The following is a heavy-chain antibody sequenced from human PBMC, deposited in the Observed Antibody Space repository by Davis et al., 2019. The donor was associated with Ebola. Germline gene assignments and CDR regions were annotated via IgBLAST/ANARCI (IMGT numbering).Heavy chain of an antibody. V-gene: IGHV3-53*01. J-gene: IGHJ3*02. CDR1: GFTFTSYS. Sequence: PGGSLRLSCAASGFTFTSYSMTWVRQAPGKGLEWVSVIYSGGGTYYADSVKGRFTISRDNSKNTVYLQMNSLGVEDTAVYFCTRAVWSGYSRGAFDIWGQGTMVTVSS. D-gene: IGHD3-3*01. CDR2: IYSGGGT. CDR3: TRAVWSGYSRGAFDI.